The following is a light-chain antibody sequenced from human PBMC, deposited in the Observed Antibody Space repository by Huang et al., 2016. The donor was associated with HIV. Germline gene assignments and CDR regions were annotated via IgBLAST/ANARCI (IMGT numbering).Light chain of an antibody. CDR1: KSVGNY. CDR2: DTS. Sequence: IVLTQSPATLSWYPGERVTLSCRASKSVGNYIAWYQQHPGQSPKLLIYDTSNSATGTPVRFSGSGSGTDFTLTISSLESEDFAVYYCQQRSSGVTFGGGTKVQVK. J-gene: IGKJ4*01. V-gene: IGKV3-11*01. CDR3: QQRSSGVT.